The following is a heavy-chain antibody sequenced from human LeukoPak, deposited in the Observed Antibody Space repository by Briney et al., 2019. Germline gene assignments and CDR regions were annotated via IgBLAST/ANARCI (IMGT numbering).Heavy chain of an antibody. J-gene: IGHJ4*02. CDR1: GFAFSLHA. CDR2: ISYDGSNK. CDR3: ARGGTTVTTSSDF. Sequence: GGSLRLSCAASGFAFSLHAIHWVRQAPGKGLEWVAIISYDGSNKCYADSVKGRFTISRDNSKNTLFLQMNSLRAEDTAVYYCARGGTTVTTSSDFWGQGTLVTVSS. D-gene: IGHD4-17*01. V-gene: IGHV3-30-3*01.